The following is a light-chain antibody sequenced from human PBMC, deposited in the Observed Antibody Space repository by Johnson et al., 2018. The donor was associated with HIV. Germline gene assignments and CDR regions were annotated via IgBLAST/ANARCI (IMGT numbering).Light chain of an antibody. J-gene: IGLJ1*01. CDR3: GPWASSLNAYV. Sequence: QSVLTQPPSVSAAPGQKVTISCSGSGSNIGNTYVSWYQLLPGTPPQLLIFKNNKRHSGIPDRFSGSKSGTSATLGITGLQTGDEADNYCGPWASSLNAYVFGTGTKVTVL. CDR1: GSNIGNTY. V-gene: IGLV1-51*02. CDR2: KNN.